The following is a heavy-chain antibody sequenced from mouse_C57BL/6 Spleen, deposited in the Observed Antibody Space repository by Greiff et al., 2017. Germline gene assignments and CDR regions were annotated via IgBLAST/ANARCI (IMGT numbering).Heavy chain of an antibody. CDR1: GFNIKNTY. CDR2: IDPANGNT. Sequence: EVQLQQSVAELVRPGASVKLSCTASGFNIKNTYMHWVKQRPEQGLEWIGRIDPANGNTKYAPKFQGKATITADTSSNTAYLQLSSLTSEDTAIYYCARTITTVVATRGYFDYWGQGTTLTVSS. CDR3: ARTITTVVATRGYFDY. D-gene: IGHD1-1*01. J-gene: IGHJ2*01. V-gene: IGHV14-3*01.